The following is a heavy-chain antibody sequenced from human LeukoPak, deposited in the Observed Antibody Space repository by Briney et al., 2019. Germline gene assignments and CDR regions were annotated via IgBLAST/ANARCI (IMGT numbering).Heavy chain of an antibody. V-gene: IGHV3-23*01. D-gene: IGHD3-3*01. CDR1: GFSFRSYA. J-gene: IGHJ4*02. CDR3: ATAAGADFFDY. CDR2: ISGSGGTT. Sequence: EPGGSLRLSCAASGFSFRSYAMSWVRQAPGMGLEWVSAISGSGGTTDYADSVKGRFTISRDNSKNTLYLQMNSLRAEDTAVYYCATAAGADFFDYWGQGTLVTGSS.